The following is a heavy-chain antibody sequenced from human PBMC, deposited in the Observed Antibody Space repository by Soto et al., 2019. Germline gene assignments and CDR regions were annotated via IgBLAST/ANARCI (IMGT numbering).Heavy chain of an antibody. CDR3: ARGNRALISSFFAY. Sequence: SETLSLTCTVSGDSISNFYWSWIRQPPGKGLEWIGYFHDSGNTDYNPSLKSRVTISLDTSDNQFSLKLSSVTAADTAVYYCARGNRALISSFFAYWGQGLPVTVSS. CDR1: GDSISNFY. J-gene: IGHJ4*02. CDR2: FHDSGNT. D-gene: IGHD3-10*01. V-gene: IGHV4-59*01.